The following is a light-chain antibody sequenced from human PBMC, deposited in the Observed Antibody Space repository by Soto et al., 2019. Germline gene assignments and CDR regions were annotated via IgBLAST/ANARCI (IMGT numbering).Light chain of an antibody. V-gene: IGKV1-5*03. CDR2: KAS. CDR3: QQYNSYPWT. CDR1: QSISSW. Sequence: DIQMTQSPSTLSASVGDRVTITCRASQSISSWLAWYQQKPGKTPKVLIYKASSLESGVPSRFSGSGSGTEFPLTIGSLQPDDFATYYCQQYNSYPWTFGQGTNVEIK. J-gene: IGKJ1*01.